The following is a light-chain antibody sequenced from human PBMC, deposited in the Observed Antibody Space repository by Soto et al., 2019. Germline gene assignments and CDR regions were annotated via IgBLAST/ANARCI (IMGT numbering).Light chain of an antibody. J-gene: IGKJ5*01. CDR1: QSVSSY. V-gene: IGKV3-11*01. Sequence: VMTQSPDTLSASPGERSTLSCMASQSVSSYLAWYQQKPGQAPRLLIYDASNRATGIPARFSGSGSGTDFTLTISSLEPEDFAVYYCQQRSNWPPTFGQGTRLEIK. CDR3: QQRSNWPPT. CDR2: DAS.